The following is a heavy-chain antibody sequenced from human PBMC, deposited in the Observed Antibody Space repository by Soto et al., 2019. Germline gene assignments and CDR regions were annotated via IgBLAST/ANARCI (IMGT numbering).Heavy chain of an antibody. CDR1: GFTFDYYW. CDR3: ARGDRGAFDL. V-gene: IGHV3-74*01. D-gene: IGHD1-26*01. CDR2: IHSDGTST. J-gene: IGHJ3*01. Sequence: EVQLVESGGGLVQPGESLRLSCAASGFTFDYYWMHWVRQAPGKGLVWVSRIHSDGTSTSYADSVKGRFTISRDNAKHTLSVQMNSVRAEDTAVYYCARGDRGAFDLWGQGTVVTVSS.